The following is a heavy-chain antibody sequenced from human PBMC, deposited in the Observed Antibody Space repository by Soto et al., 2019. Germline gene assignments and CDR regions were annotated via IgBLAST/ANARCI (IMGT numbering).Heavy chain of an antibody. CDR1: GGSISSGDYY. J-gene: IGHJ4*02. V-gene: IGHV4-30-4*01. CDR3: ARGSWYYYDSSGYPAFDY. D-gene: IGHD3-22*01. CDR2: IYYSGST. Sequence: SETLSLTCTVSGGSISSGDYYWSWIRQPPGKGLEWIGYIYYSGSTYYNPSLKSRVTISVDTSKNQFSLKLSSVTAADTAVYYCARGSWYYYDSSGYPAFDYWGQGTLVTVSS.